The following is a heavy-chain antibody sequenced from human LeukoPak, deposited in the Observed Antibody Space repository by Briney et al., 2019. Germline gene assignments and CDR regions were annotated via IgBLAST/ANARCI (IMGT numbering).Heavy chain of an antibody. CDR2: ISYDGSNK. V-gene: IGHV3-30*18. D-gene: IGHD2-2*01. J-gene: IGHJ3*02. Sequence: GGSLRLSCAASGFTFSSYGMHWVRQAPGKGLEWVAVISYDGSNKYYADSVKGRFTISRDNSKNTLYLQMNSLRAEDTAVYYCAKDMDRYCSSTSCPQTAFDIWGQGTMVTVSS. CDR1: GFTFSSYG. CDR3: AKDMDRYCSSTSCPQTAFDI.